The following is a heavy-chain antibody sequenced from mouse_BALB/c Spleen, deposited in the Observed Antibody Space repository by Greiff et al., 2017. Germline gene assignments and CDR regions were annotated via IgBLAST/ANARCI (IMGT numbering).Heavy chain of an antibody. D-gene: IGHD3-2*01. J-gene: IGHJ3*01. CDR1: GYTFTSYT. Sequence: VQLQQSGAELARPGASVKMSCKASGYTFTSYTMHWVKQRPGQGLEWIGYINPSSGYTNYNQKFKDKATLTADKSSSTAYMQLSSLTSEDSAVYYCASSDSSGYVGFAYWGQGTLVTVSA. CDR2: INPSSGYT. V-gene: IGHV1-4*01. CDR3: ASSDSSGYVGFAY.